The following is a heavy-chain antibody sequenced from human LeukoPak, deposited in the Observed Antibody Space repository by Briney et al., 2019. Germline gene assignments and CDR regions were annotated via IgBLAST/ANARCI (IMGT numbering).Heavy chain of an antibody. D-gene: IGHD3-22*01. CDR3: AKEEMYFYDGSGYYDS. V-gene: IGHV3-23*01. Sequence: GGSLRLSCAASGFTLSSYAMSWVRQAPGKELEWVSVISGSGGGTYYADSVKGRFTISRDNSKNTLYVQMNSLRAEDTAVYYCAKEEMYFYDGSGYYDSWGQGTLVTVSS. J-gene: IGHJ4*02. CDR2: ISGSGGGT. CDR1: GFTLSSYA.